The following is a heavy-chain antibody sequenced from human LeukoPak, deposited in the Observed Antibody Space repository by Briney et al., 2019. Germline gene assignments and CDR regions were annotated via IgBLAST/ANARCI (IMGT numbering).Heavy chain of an antibody. Sequence: PSETLSLTCTVSGGSISSYYWSWIRQPPGKGLEWIGSIYYSGSTNYNPSLKSRVTISVDTSKNQFSLKLSSVTAADTAVYYCARGIAAAGVWFDPWGQGTLVTVSS. CDR2: IYYSGST. D-gene: IGHD6-13*01. V-gene: IGHV4-59*01. CDR1: GGSISSYY. CDR3: ARGIAAAGVWFDP. J-gene: IGHJ5*02.